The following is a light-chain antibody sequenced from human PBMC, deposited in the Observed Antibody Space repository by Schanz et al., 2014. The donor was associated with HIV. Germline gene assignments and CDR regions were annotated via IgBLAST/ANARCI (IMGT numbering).Light chain of an antibody. V-gene: IGLV2-11*01. CDR1: SSDVGGYNY. Sequence: QSALTQPRSVSGSPGQSVTISCTGTSSDVGGYNYVSWYQQHPGKAPKVMIYDVSRRPSGVPDRFSGSKSGNTASLTVSGLQAEDEADYYCSSYAGSNNLLFGGGTKLTVL. CDR2: DVS. J-gene: IGLJ2*01. CDR3: SSYAGSNNLL.